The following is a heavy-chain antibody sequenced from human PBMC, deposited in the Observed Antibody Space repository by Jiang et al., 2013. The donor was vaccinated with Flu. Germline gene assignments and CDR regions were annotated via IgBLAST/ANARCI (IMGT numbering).Heavy chain of an antibody. J-gene: IGHJ4*02. CDR1: GFTFSSFV. CDR2: ISYDGTNK. Sequence: VQLVESGGGVVQPGRSLRLSCAASGFTFSSFVMRWVRQAPGKGLEWVATISYDGTNKYYSDSVKGRFTISRDNSKNTLYLQMNSLRAEDTAVYYCARDRGDSSGYFSDYWGQGTLVTVSS. V-gene: IGHV3-30-3*01. CDR3: ARDRGDSSGYFSDY. D-gene: IGHD3-22*01.